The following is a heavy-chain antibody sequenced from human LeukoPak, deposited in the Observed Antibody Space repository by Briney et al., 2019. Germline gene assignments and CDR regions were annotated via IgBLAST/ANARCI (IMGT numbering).Heavy chain of an antibody. CDR3: ARYGGSGTYYFDY. CDR2: IYHSGST. V-gene: IGHV4-30-2*01. Sequence: SQTLSLTCAVSGGSISSGGYSWSWIRQPPGKGLEWIGYIYHSGSTYYNPSLKTRVIISLDRPKNQFSLEMTSVTAADTAVYYCARYGGSGTYYFDYWGQGTLVTVSS. J-gene: IGHJ4*02. CDR1: GGSISSGGYS. D-gene: IGHD3-10*01.